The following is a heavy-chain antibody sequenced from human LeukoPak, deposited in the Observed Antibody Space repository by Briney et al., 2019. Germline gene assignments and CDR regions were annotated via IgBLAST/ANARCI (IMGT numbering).Heavy chain of an antibody. CDR2: IKQDGSEK. J-gene: IGHJ3*02. CDR3: AKVCIVGATTQAFDI. D-gene: IGHD1-26*01. Sequence: PGGSLRLSCAASGFTFSSYAMHWVRQAPGKGLEWVANIKQDGSEKYYVDSVKGRFTISRDNSKNTLYLQMNSLRAEDTAVYYCAKVCIVGATTQAFDIWGQGTMVTVSS. CDR1: GFTFSSYA. V-gene: IGHV3-7*03.